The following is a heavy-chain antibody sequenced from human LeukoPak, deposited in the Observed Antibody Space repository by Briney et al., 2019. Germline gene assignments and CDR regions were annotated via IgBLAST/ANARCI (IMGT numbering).Heavy chain of an antibody. J-gene: IGHJ6*02. Sequence: ASVKVSCKASGYTFTSYGISWVRQAPGQGLEWMGWISAYNGNTNYAQKLQGRVTMTTDTSTSTAYMELRSLRSDDTAVYYCARDRQGIAVAGTLYYYYGMDVWGQGTTVTVSS. CDR1: GYTFTSYG. D-gene: IGHD6-19*01. V-gene: IGHV1-18*01. CDR2: ISAYNGNT. CDR3: ARDRQGIAVAGTLYYYYGMDV.